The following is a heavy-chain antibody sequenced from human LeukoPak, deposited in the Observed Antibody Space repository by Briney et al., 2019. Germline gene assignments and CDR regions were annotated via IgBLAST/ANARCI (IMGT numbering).Heavy chain of an antibody. D-gene: IGHD3-22*01. CDR1: GFTFSNAW. CDR2: IKSKTDGGTT. V-gene: IGHV3-15*07. CDR3: STTYYYDSSEGY. J-gene: IGHJ4*02. Sequence: PGGSLRLSCAASGFTFSNAWMDWVRQAPGKGLEWVGRIKSKTDGGTTDYAAPVKGRFTISRDDSKNTLYLQMNSLKTEDTAVYYCSTTYYYDSSEGYWGQGTLVTVSS.